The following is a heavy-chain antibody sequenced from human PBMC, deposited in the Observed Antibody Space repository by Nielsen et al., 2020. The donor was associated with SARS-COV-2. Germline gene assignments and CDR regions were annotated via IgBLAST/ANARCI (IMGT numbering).Heavy chain of an antibody. CDR2: INHSGST. Sequence: PGKGLEWIGEINHSGSTNYNPSLKSRVTISVDTSKNQFSLKLSSVTAAGTAVYYCARGKQILRYFDWLSYWFDPWGQGTLVTVSS. CDR3: ARGKQILRYFDWLSYWFDP. V-gene: IGHV4-34*01. D-gene: IGHD3-9*01. J-gene: IGHJ5*02.